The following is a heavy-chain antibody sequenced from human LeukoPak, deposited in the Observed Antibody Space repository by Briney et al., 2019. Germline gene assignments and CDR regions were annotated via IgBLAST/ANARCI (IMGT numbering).Heavy chain of an antibody. Sequence: GGSLRLSCAASGFAFSSYAMRWVRQAPGKGLVWVSAISSNGGSTYYANFGKGRLTISRDNSKNTLYLQINRQRAEDTAVYYCAKDSLRNSSSWSRLDYGGQGTLVTVSS. CDR3: AKDSLRNSSSWSRLDY. V-gene: IGHV3-23*01. CDR2: ISSNGGST. J-gene: IGHJ4*02. CDR1: GFAFSSYA. D-gene: IGHD6-13*01.